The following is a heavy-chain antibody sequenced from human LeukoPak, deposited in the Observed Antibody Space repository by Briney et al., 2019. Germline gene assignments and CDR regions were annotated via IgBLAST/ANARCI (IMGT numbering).Heavy chain of an antibody. CDR1: GYTFTSYD. J-gene: IGHJ4*02. CDR3: AGESFAAYYYDSSGSLPSY. CDR2: MNPNSGNT. D-gene: IGHD3-22*01. V-gene: IGHV1-8*01. Sequence: ASVKVSCKASGYTFTSYDINWVRQATGQGLEWMGWMNPNSGNTGYAQKFQGRVTMTRNTSISTAYMELSSLRSEDTAVYYCAGESFAAYYYDSSGSLPSYWGQGTLVTVSS.